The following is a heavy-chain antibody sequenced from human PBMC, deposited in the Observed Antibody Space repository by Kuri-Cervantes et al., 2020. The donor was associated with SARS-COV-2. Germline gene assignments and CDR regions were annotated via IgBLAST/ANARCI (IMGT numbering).Heavy chain of an antibody. CDR2: ISGRSNFI. CDR1: GFSFSSHS. V-gene: IGHV3-21*01. Sequence: GESLKISCVASGFSFSSHSMNWVRQAPGKGLEWVSSISGRSNFIYYADSVKGRFTISRDNAKRSLYLQMNSLRVEDTAVYYCARDGPETDSEAFDIWGQGTMVTVSS. CDR3: ARDGPETDSEAFDI. J-gene: IGHJ3*02. D-gene: IGHD1-1*01.